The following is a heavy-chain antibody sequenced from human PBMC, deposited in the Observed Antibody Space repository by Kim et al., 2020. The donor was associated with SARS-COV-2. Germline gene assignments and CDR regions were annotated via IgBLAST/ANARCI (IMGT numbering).Heavy chain of an antibody. CDR2: INPNSGGT. V-gene: IGHV1-2*02. D-gene: IGHD3-9*01. Sequence: ASVKVSCKASGYTFTGYYMHWVRQAPGQGLEWMGWINPNSGGTNYAQKFQGRVTMTRDTSISTAYMELSRLRSDDTAVYYCAHGGGLTGYYSNGLDYWGQGTLVTVSS. J-gene: IGHJ4*02. CDR1: GYTFTGYY. CDR3: AHGGGLTGYYSNGLDY.